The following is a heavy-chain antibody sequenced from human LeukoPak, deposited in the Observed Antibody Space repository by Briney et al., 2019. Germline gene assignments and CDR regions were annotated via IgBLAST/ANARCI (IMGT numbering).Heavy chain of an antibody. J-gene: IGHJ4*02. V-gene: IGHV2-5*01. CDR3: AHRRDGYFDY. Sequence: ESGPTLVHPPQPLTLTCTFSGFSLSTSLAAVGWIRQPPGKALDWLALIYWNDEKHYSPSLRSRLTVTKDTSKNQVVLTMTNMDPVDTATYSCAHRRDGYFDYWGQGILVTVSS. CDR1: GFSLSTSLAA. D-gene: IGHD5-24*01. CDR2: IYWNDEK.